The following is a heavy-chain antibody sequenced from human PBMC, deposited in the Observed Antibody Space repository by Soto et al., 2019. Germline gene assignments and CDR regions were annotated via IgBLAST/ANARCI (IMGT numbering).Heavy chain of an antibody. Sequence: QITLKESGPTLVKPTQTLTLTCTFSGFSLTETGMGVGWIRQPPGKALEWLALIYCDDDKRYSPSLKRGLTISKDASKNQVVLTKTNVDAVDRDTYFCAHRRSGYVDSWGQGTLVTVSS. J-gene: IGHJ4*02. D-gene: IGHD3-10*01. V-gene: IGHV2-5*02. CDR3: AHRRSGYVDS. CDR1: GFSLTETGMG. CDR2: IYCDDDK.